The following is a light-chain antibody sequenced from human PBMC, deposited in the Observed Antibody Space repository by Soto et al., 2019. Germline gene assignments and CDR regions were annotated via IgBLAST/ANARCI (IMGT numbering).Light chain of an antibody. V-gene: IGLV1-51*01. CDR3: GTWDSGLCAGL. CDR1: SSNIGNNY. J-gene: IGLJ2*01. Sequence: QSVLTQPPSVSAAPGQKVTISCSGSSSNIGNNYVSWYQQLPGTAPKLLISDNNKRPSGIPDRFSGSKSGTSATLGITGLQTGDEADYYCGTWDSGLCAGLFGGGTKLTVL. CDR2: DNN.